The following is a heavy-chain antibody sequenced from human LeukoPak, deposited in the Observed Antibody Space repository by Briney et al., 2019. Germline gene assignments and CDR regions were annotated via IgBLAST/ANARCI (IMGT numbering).Heavy chain of an antibody. J-gene: IGHJ4*02. Sequence: GGSLRLSCAASGFTFSSYATSWVRQAPGKGLEWVSAISGSGGSTYYADSVKGRFTISRDNSKNTLYLQMNSLRAEDTAVYYCAKVRHIVVVTAAFDYWGQGTLVTVSS. D-gene: IGHD2-21*02. V-gene: IGHV3-23*01. CDR1: GFTFSSYA. CDR2: ISGSGGST. CDR3: AKVRHIVVVTAAFDY.